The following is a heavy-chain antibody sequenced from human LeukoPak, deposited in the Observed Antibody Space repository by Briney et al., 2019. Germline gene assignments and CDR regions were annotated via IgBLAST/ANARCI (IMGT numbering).Heavy chain of an antibody. CDR1: GFTFSSYW. J-gene: IGHJ4*02. CDR2: IKQDGSEK. Sequence: GGSLRLSCAASGFTFSSYWMSWVRQAPGKGLEWVANIKQDGSEKYYVDSVKGRFTISRDNSKNTVYLQMNSLRTEDTAVYYCARSLTMVRAYDYWGQGTLVTVSS. D-gene: IGHD3-10*01. CDR3: ARSLTMVRAYDY. V-gene: IGHV3-7*01.